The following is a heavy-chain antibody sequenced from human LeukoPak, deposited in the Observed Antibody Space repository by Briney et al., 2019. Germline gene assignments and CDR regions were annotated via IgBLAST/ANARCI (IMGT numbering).Heavy chain of an antibody. CDR1: GFTFSSYD. CDR3: AKAPFYGSGSYFDY. D-gene: IGHD3-10*01. Sequence: GGSLRLSCAASGFTFSSYDMSWVRQAPGKGLEWVSAISGSGGSTYYADSVKGRFTISRDNSKNTLYLQMNSLRAEDTAVYYCAKAPFYGSGSYFDYWGQGTLVTVSS. V-gene: IGHV3-23*01. J-gene: IGHJ4*02. CDR2: ISGSGGST.